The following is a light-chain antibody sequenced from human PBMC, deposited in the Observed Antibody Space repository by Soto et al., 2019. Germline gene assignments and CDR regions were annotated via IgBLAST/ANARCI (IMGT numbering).Light chain of an antibody. J-gene: IGLJ1*01. CDR3: CSYAGTYTYV. Sequence: QTPLTAPASLSVSPGKSVTISCTGTNSDVGGYNYVSWYQQHPGRAPKVMIYDVSKRPSGVPDRFSGSKSGNTASLTISGLQADDEADYYCCSYAGTYTYVYGTGTKVNVL. CDR2: DVS. CDR1: NSDVGGYNY. V-gene: IGLV2-11*01.